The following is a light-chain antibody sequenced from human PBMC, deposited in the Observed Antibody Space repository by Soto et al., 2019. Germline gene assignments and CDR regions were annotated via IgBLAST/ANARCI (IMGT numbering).Light chain of an antibody. V-gene: IGKV3-15*01. Sequence: EIVMTQSPATLSVSPGERATLSCRASQSVSSNLAWYQQKPGQAPRLLIYGASTRATGIPAMFGGSGYGTEFTLTISSLQSEDFAVYYCKHYNNWHPYTFGQGTKLEIK. J-gene: IGKJ2*01. CDR1: QSVSSN. CDR2: GAS. CDR3: KHYNNWHPYT.